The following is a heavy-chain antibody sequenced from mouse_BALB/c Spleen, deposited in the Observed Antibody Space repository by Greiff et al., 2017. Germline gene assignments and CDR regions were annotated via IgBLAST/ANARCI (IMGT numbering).Heavy chain of an antibody. Sequence: EVKVVESGGGLVKPGGSLKLSCAASGFAFSSYDMSWVRQTPEKRLEWVAYISSGGGSTYYPDTVKGRFTISRDNAKNTLYLQMSSLKSEDTAMYYCARHRTYYGNYVGYAMDYWGQGTSVTVSS. D-gene: IGHD2-10*01. J-gene: IGHJ4*01. CDR2: ISSGGGST. V-gene: IGHV5-12-1*01. CDR3: ARHRTYYGNYVGYAMDY. CDR1: GFAFSSYD.